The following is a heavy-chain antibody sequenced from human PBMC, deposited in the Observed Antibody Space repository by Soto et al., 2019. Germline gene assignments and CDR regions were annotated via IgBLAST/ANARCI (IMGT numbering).Heavy chain of an antibody. CDR2: INSDGSST. CDR3: ASGTPSIYYDFWSGYQPYGMDV. Sequence: GGSLRLSCSASGFTFSSYAMSGVRQAPGKGLVWVSRINSDGSSTSYADSVKGRFTISRDNAKNTLYLQMNSLRAEDTAVYYCASGTPSIYYDFWSGYQPYGMDVWGQGTTVTVSS. V-gene: IGHV3-74*01. D-gene: IGHD3-3*01. CDR1: GFTFSSYA. J-gene: IGHJ6*02.